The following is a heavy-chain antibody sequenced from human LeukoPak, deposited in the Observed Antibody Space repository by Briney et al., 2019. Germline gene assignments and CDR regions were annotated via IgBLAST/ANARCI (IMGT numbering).Heavy chain of an antibody. Sequence: PSETLSLTCTVSGGSISSSSYYWGWIRQPPGKGLEWIGSIYYSGSTYYNPSLKSRVTISVDTSKNQFSLKLSSVTAADTAVYYCARRPRGILYYYYMDVWGKGTTVTVSS. V-gene: IGHV4-39*07. D-gene: IGHD3-16*01. CDR1: GGSISSSSYY. J-gene: IGHJ6*03. CDR2: IYYSGST. CDR3: ARRPRGILYYYYMDV.